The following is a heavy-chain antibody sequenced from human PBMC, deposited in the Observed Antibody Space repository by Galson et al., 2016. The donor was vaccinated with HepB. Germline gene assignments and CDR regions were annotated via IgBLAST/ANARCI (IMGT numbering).Heavy chain of an antibody. V-gene: IGHV1-69*13. CDR2: IIPIFGTA. J-gene: IGHJ6*02. Sequence: SVKVSCKASGGTFSSYAISWVRQAPGQGLEWMGGIIPIFGTAYYAQKFQGRVTITADESTSTAYMELSSLRSEDTAVYYCAREDGAYCGGDWYYYYGMDVWGQGTTVTVSS. D-gene: IGHD2-21*01. CDR1: GGTFSSYA. CDR3: AREDGAYCGGDWYYYYGMDV.